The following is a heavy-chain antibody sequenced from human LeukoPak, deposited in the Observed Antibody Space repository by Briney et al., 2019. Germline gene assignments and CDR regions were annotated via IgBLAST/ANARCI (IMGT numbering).Heavy chain of an antibody. CDR2: ITNTGGTT. D-gene: IGHD1-26*01. Sequence: GGSLRLSCAASGFTFNNYGMRWIRQAPGKGLEWVSAITNTGGTTYYADSVKGRFTISRDNSKNTLFLQMNNLRADDTAIYYCAAILAGDSSNWGQGTLVTASS. CDR1: GFTFNNYG. CDR3: AAILAGDSSN. V-gene: IGHV3-23*01. J-gene: IGHJ4*02.